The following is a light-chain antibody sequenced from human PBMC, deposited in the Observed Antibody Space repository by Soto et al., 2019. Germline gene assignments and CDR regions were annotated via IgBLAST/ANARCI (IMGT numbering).Light chain of an antibody. CDR1: QSVRSGF. CDR3: QLYASSTWT. V-gene: IGKV3-20*01. Sequence: DIVLTQSPGTLSLSPGERATLSCRASQSVRSGFLAWFQQRPGQAPRLLIFGASDRATAVPDRFSGGGSGTDFTLTISSLEAEDFAVYYCQLYASSTWTFGQGTKVDIK. CDR2: GAS. J-gene: IGKJ1*01.